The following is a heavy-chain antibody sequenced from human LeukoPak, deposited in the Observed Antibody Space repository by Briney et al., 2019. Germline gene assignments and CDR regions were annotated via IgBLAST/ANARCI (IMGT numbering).Heavy chain of an antibody. CDR1: GGTFSSYA. D-gene: IGHD3-10*01. CDR3: ARAQQGDRYYYYGMDV. CDR2: IIPIFGTA. V-gene: IGHV1-69*13. Sequence: GASVKVSCKASGGTFSSYAISWVRQAPGQGLEWMGGIIPIFGTANYAQKFQGRVTITADESTSTAYMELSSLRSEDTAVYYCARAQQGDRYYYYGMDVWGQGTTVTVSS. J-gene: IGHJ6*02.